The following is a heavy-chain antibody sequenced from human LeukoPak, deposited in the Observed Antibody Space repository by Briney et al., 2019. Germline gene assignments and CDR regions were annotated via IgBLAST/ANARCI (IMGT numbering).Heavy chain of an antibody. CDR2: IKSKTDGGTT. V-gene: IGHV3-15*01. Sequence: GGSLRLSCAASGFTFSSYSMNWVRQAPGKGLEWVGRIKSKTDGGTTDYAAPVKGRFTISRDDSKNTLYLQMNSLKTEDTAVYYCTTEYLNGSGGIWGAFYDAFDIWGQGTMVTVSS. J-gene: IGHJ3*02. CDR3: TTEYLNGSGGIWGAFYDAFDI. D-gene: IGHD2-15*01. CDR1: GFTFSSYS.